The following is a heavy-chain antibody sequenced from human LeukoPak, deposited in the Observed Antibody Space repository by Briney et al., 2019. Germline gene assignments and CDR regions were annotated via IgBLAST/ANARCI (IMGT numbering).Heavy chain of an antibody. D-gene: IGHD3-10*01. J-gene: IGHJ4*02. CDR2: IYYSGST. CDR3: ARGQGNRRPNRGFDY. CDR1: GGSISSYY. Sequence: SETLSLTCTVSGGSISSYYWSWIRQPPGKGLEWIGYIYYSGSTNYNPSLKSRVTISVDTSKNQFSLKLSSVTAADTAVYYCARGQGNRRPNRGFDYWGQGTLVTVSS. V-gene: IGHV4-59*01.